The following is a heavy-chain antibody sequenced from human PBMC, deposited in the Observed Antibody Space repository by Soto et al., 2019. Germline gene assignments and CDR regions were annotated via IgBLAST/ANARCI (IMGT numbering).Heavy chain of an antibody. CDR2: ISAYNGNT. CDR1: GYTFTSYG. D-gene: IGHD2-15*01. V-gene: IGHV1-18*01. Sequence: ASVKVSCKASGYTFTSYGISWVRQAPGQGLEWMGWISAYNGNTNYAQKLQGRVTMTTDTSTSTAYMELRSLRYDDTAVYYCARIYCSGGSCYYYYGMDVWGQGTTVTVSS. J-gene: IGHJ6*02. CDR3: ARIYCSGGSCYYYYGMDV.